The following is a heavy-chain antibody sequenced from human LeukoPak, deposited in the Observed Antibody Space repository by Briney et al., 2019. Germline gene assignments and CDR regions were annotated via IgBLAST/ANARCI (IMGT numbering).Heavy chain of an antibody. V-gene: IGHV4-34*01. J-gene: IGHJ4*02. D-gene: IGHD3-22*01. CDR3: ARIYDSSGYHDY. CDR2: INHSGST. CDR1: GGSFSGYY. Sequence: SETLSLTCAVYGGSFSGYYWSWIRQPPGKGLEWIGEINHSGSTNYNPSLKSRVTISVDRSKNQFSLKLSSVTAADTAVYYCARIYDSSGYHDYWGQGTLVTVSS.